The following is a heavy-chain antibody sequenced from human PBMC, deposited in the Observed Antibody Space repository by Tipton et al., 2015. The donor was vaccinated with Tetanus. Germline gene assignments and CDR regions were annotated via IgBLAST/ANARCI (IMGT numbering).Heavy chain of an antibody. CDR3: SRDLSPITGFDL. D-gene: IGHD3-3*01. V-gene: IGHV3-23*01. Sequence: SLRLSCAASGFTFSNYALIWVRQAPGKGLEYVSFITSSGGAAYYTYSVKGRFIISRDNSKNTMYLQMNSLRADGTAMYYCSRDLSPITGFDLWGRGPLVTVSS. CDR2: ITSSGGAA. J-gene: IGHJ2*01. CDR1: GFTFSNYA.